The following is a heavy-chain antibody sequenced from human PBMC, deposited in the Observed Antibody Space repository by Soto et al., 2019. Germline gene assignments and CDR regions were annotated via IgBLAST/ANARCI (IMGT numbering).Heavy chain of an antibody. CDR3: ARDGPARQQLLDYYYYGMDV. J-gene: IGHJ6*02. CDR1: GFTFSSYS. D-gene: IGHD6-13*01. Sequence: GGSLRLSCAASGFTFSSYSMNWVRQAPGKGLEWVSSISSSSSYIYYADSVKGRFTISRDNAKNSLYLQMNSLRAEDTAVYYCARDGPARQQLLDYYYYGMDVWGQGTTVTVSS. CDR2: ISSSSSYI. V-gene: IGHV3-21*01.